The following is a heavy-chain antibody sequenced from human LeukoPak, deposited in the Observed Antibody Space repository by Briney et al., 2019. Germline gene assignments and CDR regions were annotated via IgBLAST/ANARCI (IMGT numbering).Heavy chain of an antibody. CDR3: ARGGIVRDGYNYFSGAFDI. D-gene: IGHD5-24*01. J-gene: IGHJ3*02. CDR2: INPNSGGT. CDR1: GYTFTCYY. Sequence: GASVKVSCKASGYTFTCYYMHWVRQAPGQGLEWMGWINPNSGGTNYAQKFQGRVTMTRDTSISTAYMELSRLRSDDTAVYYCARGGIVRDGYNYFSGAFDIWGQGTMVTVSS. V-gene: IGHV1-2*02.